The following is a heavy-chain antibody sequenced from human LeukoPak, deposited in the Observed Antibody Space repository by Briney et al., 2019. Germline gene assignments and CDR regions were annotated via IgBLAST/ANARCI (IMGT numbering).Heavy chain of an antibody. CDR3: ARVDYYGSGTYYEYYFDY. CDR2: INSDGSST. CDR1: GFTFRNYW. J-gene: IGHJ4*02. V-gene: IGHV3-74*01. Sequence: GGSLRLSCAASGFTFRNYWMLWLRQAPGKGRVWVSRINSDGSSTSYADSVKGRFTISRDNAKNMLYLQMHSLRAEDTAVYYCARVDYYGSGTYYEYYFDYWGQGTLVTVSS. D-gene: IGHD3-10*01.